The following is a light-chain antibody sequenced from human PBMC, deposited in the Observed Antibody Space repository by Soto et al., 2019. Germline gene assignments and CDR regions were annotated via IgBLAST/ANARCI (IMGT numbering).Light chain of an antibody. Sequence: EKVMTQSPDTLSVSPGERATLSCMASQSVSSHLAWYQQKPGQAPRLLIYAASTRATGIPVRFSGSGSGTEFTLTINSLQSEDFAVYYCQQYDKWPITFGQGTQLEVK. CDR1: QSVSSH. V-gene: IGKV3-15*01. CDR2: AAS. CDR3: QQYDKWPIT. J-gene: IGKJ5*01.